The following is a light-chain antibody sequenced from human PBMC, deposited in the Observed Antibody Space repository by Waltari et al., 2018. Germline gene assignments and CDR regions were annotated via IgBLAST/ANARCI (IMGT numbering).Light chain of an antibody. Sequence: QLVLTQSPSASASLGASVKLTCTLSSGHSTYAIAWHQQQPEKGPRYLLKLNSDGSHSKGDGVPERFSGSKSGAERYLTTSSLQSEDEGDYYGQTWGTGTVVFGGGTKLTVL. J-gene: IGLJ2*01. CDR1: SGHSTYA. CDR2: LNSDGSH. CDR3: QTWGTGTVV. V-gene: IGLV4-69*01.